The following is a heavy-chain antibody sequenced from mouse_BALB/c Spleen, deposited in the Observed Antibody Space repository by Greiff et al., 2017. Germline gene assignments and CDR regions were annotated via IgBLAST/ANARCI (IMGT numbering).Heavy chain of an antibody. V-gene: IGHV3-2*02. CDR2: ISYSGST. CDR3: ARSAYGNLACFAY. J-gene: IGHJ3*01. CDR1: GYSITSDYA. Sequence: EVKLEESGPGLVKPSQSLSLTCTVTGYSITSDYAWNWIRQFPGNKLEWMGYISYSGSTSYNPSLKSRISITRDTSKNQFFLQLNSVTTEDTATYYCARSAYGNLACFAYWGQGTLVTVSA. D-gene: IGHD2-10*02.